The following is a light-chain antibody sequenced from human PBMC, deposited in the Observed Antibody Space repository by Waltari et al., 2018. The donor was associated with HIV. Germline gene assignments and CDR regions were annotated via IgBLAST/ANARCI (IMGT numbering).Light chain of an antibody. V-gene: IGKV2-28*01. CDR3: MQALQTPLT. Sequence: PASISCRSSQSLLHSNGYNYLDWYLQKPGQSPQLLIYLGSNRASGVPDRFSGSGSGTDFTLNISRVEAEDVGVYYCMQALQTPLTFGGGTKVEIK. CDR1: QSLLHSNGYNY. CDR2: LGS. J-gene: IGKJ4*01.